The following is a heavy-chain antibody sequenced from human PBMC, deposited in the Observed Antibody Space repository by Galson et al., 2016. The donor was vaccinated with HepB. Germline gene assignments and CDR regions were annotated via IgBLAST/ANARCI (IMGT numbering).Heavy chain of an antibody. Sequence: SLRLSCAVSGFTFSTYGMHWVRQAPGKGLEWVADISYDGSKPNYADSVKGRFTISRDNSQNTLYLKMNSLRSEEPAVYYCVKDRAAAGTLGGFDIWGQGTLVTGSS. V-gene: IGHV3-30*18. CDR1: GFTFSTYG. J-gene: IGHJ3*02. CDR2: ISYDGSKP. CDR3: VKDRAAAGTLGGFDI. D-gene: IGHD6-13*01.